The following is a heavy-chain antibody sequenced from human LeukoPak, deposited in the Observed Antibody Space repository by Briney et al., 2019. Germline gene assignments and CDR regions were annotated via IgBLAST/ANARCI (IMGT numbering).Heavy chain of an antibody. CDR1: GFTVSSNY. CDR2: IYSGGST. CDR3: ATNYYDSSGYYY. Sequence: PGGSLRLSCAASGFTVSSNYMSWVRQAPGKGLEWVSVIYSGGSTYYADSVKGRFTISRDNSKNTLYLQMNSLRAEDTAVCYCATNYYDSSGYYYWGQGTLVTVSS. J-gene: IGHJ4*02. D-gene: IGHD3-22*01. V-gene: IGHV3-66*01.